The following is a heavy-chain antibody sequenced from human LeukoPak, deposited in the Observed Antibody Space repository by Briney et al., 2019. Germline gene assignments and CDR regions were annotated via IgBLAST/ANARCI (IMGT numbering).Heavy chain of an antibody. CDR3: ARRYSSSWGPFDF. Sequence: KTGGSLRLSCAASGFTFSSYSMNWVRQAPGKGLEWVSSISSSSSYIYYADSVKGRFAISRDNAKNSLYLQMNSLRVEDTAVYYCARRYSSSWGPFDFWGQGTRVTVS. CDR1: GFTFSSYS. J-gene: IGHJ4*02. V-gene: IGHV3-21*01. CDR2: ISSSSSYI. D-gene: IGHD6-13*01.